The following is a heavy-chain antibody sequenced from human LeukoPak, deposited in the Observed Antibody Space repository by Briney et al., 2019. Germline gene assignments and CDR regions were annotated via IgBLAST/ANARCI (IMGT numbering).Heavy chain of an antibody. CDR2: IIGSGGGS. D-gene: IGHD5-24*01. CDR3: AKGGYNFVEVAYFDY. Sequence: PGGSLRLSCAASGFTIGSYLMSWVRQAPGKGLEWVSAIIGSGGGSYYADSVKGRFTISRDNSKNTLYLQMNSRRAEDTAVYYCAKGGYNFVEVAYFDYWGQGTLVTVSS. V-gene: IGHV3-23*01. J-gene: IGHJ4*02. CDR1: GFTIGSYL.